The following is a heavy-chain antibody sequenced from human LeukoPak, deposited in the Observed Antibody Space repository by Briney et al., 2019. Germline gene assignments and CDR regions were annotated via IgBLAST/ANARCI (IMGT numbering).Heavy chain of an antibody. CDR1: GYTFTTYW. Sequence: GGSLRLSCAASGYTFTTYWIHWVRQAPGKGLVWVSLINSDGSNTGYADSVKGRFTISRDNAKNMVYLQMISLRAEDTAVYYCIRDSSSSFDYWGQGTLVTVSS. CDR2: INSDGSNT. CDR3: IRDSSSSFDY. V-gene: IGHV3-74*01. J-gene: IGHJ4*02. D-gene: IGHD6-13*01.